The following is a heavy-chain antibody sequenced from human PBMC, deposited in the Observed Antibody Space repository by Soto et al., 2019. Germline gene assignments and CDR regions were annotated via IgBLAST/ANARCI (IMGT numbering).Heavy chain of an antibody. CDR1: GFTFGTAD. J-gene: IGHJ5*02. Sequence: GGSLRLSCAASGFTFGTADMSWVRQAPGEGLEWVSTIDGSGGITYYADSVKGRFTISRDNSRNTVYLQMNSLRGDDTALYYCVKNSGWFNTWGQGALVTVSS. CDR3: VKNSGWFNT. V-gene: IGHV3-23*01. D-gene: IGHD3-10*01. CDR2: IDGSGGIT.